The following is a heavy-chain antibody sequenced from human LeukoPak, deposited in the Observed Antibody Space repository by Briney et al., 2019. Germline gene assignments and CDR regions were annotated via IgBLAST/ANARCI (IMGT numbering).Heavy chain of an antibody. Sequence: PGGSLRLSCAASGFXFSSYWISWVRQAPGRGQEWVADIKQDGTQKYYVDSVKGRITISRDNVKNSLYLQMNSLRVEDTAVYYCARDCGSDCSQAFDIWGQGTMVTVSS. CDR2: IKQDGTQK. D-gene: IGHD2-21*02. J-gene: IGHJ3*02. V-gene: IGHV3-7*05. CDR3: ARDCGSDCSQAFDI. CDR1: GFXFSSYW.